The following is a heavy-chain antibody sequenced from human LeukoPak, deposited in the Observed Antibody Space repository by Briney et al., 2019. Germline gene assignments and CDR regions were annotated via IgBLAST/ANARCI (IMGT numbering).Heavy chain of an antibody. J-gene: IGHJ4*02. D-gene: IGHD1-26*01. Sequence: QPGGSLRLPWAASGFTFTSYSMNWVRQAPGKGLEWVSTISGGGGSTYYADSVKGRFTISRDNSKNTLYLQVNSLRAEDTAVYYCAKGGKWDVTPFDYWGQGTLVTVSS. CDR3: AKGGKWDVTPFDY. V-gene: IGHV3-23*01. CDR2: ISGGGGST. CDR1: GFTFTSYS.